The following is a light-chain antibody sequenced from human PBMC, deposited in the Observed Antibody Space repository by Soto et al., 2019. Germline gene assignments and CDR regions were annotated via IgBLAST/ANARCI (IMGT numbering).Light chain of an antibody. J-gene: IGLJ2*01. CDR1: SSDVGAFNF. Sequence: QSALTQPASVSGSPGQSITLSCTGTSSDVGAFNFVSWYQQHPGKAPKLIIYDVRHRPSGVSDRFSGSKSGNTASLTIYGLQAEDEADYYCTSHTTTSPPVLFGGGTKLTVL. CDR3: TSHTTTSPPVL. V-gene: IGLV2-14*03. CDR2: DVR.